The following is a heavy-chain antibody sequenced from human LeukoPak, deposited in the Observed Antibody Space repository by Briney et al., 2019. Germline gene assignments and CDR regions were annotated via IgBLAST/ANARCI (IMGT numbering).Heavy chain of an antibody. CDR3: AKRVTMVRGVLGGGMDV. CDR2: ISCSGDHT. J-gene: IGHJ6*02. D-gene: IGHD3-10*01. V-gene: IGHV3-23*01. CDR1: GFTFSSYA. Sequence: GGSLRLSCAASGFTFSSYAMTWVRQAPGRGLEWVSAISCSGDHTFYADSVQGRFTISRDNTRNTLYLQMNSLRVDDTAVYYCAKRVTMVRGVLGGGMDVWGQGTTVTVSS.